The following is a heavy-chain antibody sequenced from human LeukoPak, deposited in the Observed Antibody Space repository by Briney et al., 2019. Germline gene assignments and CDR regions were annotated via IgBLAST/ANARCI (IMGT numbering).Heavy chain of an antibody. CDR2: INHSGST. CDR3: ARGVRGVIRFDP. J-gene: IGHJ5*02. Sequence: KPSETLSLTCAVYGGSFSGYYWSWIRQPPGKGLEWIGEINHSGSTNYNPSLKSRVTISVDTSKNQFSLKLSSVTAADTVVYYCARGVRGVIRFDPWGQGTLVTVSS. V-gene: IGHV4-34*01. D-gene: IGHD3-10*01. CDR1: GGSFSGYY.